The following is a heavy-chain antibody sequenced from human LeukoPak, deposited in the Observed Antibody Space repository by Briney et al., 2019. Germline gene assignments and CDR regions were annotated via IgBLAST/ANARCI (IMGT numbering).Heavy chain of an antibody. CDR2: IYYSGST. CDR3: ARYSGNPTWFFDY. D-gene: IGHD1-26*01. V-gene: IGHV4-59*01. CDR1: GGSISSYY. Sequence: SETLSLTCTVSGGSISSYYWSWIRQPPGKGLEWIGYIYYSGSTNYNPSLKSRVTISVDTSKNQFSLKLSSVTAADTAVYYCARYSGNPTWFFDYWGQGTLVTVSS. J-gene: IGHJ4*02.